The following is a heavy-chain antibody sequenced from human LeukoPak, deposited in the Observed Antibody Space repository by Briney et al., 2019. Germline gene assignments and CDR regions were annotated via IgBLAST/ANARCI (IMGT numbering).Heavy chain of an antibody. CDR2: IYYSGST. CDR3: ARHGVGRGGDFAY. CDR1: GGSFRSYY. J-gene: IGHJ4*02. Sequence: PSETLSLTCAVSGGSFRSYYWSWLRQPPGKGLEWIGYIYYSGSTKYNPSLKSRVTISVDMSKNQFSLKLSSVTAADTAVYYCARHGVGRGGDFAYWGQGPLVPVSS. D-gene: IGHD3-10*01. V-gene: IGHV4-59*08.